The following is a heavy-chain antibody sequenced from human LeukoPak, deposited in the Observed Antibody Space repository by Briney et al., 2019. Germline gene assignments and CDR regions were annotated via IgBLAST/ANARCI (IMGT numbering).Heavy chain of an antibody. Sequence: RPGGSLRLSCAASGFTFSSYAMHWVRQAPGKGLEWVANIKQDGSGKYYVDSVKGRFTISRDNAKNSLYLQMNSLRAEDTAMYYCAREIHWYYYHSSSHYYFCDYWGQGTLVTVSS. CDR1: GFTFSSYA. CDR3: AREIHWYYYHSSSHYYFCDY. CDR2: IKQDGSGK. D-gene: IGHD3-22*01. J-gene: IGHJ4*02. V-gene: IGHV3-7*01.